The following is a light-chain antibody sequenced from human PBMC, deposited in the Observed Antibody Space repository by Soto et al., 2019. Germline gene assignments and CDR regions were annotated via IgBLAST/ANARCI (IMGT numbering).Light chain of an antibody. J-gene: IGLJ1*01. Sequence: QSVLTQPASVSGSPGQWITISCTGTSSDVGGYNDVSWYQQHPGKAPKLMIYDVSNRPSGVSNRFSGSKSGNTASLTISGLQAEDEADYYCSSYTSSSLYVFGTATKLTVL. V-gene: IGLV2-14*01. CDR1: SSDVGGYND. CDR2: DVS. CDR3: SSYTSSSLYV.